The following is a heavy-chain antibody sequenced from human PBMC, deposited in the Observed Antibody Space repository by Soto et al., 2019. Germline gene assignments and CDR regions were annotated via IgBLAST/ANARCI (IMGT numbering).Heavy chain of an antibody. CDR2: IIPILGIA. CDR1: GGTFSSYA. CDR3: ASGAMEYYYYGMDV. Sequence: ASVKVSCKASGGTFSSYAISWVRQAPGQGLEWMGGIIPILGIANYAQKFQGRVTITADKSTSTAYMELSSLRSEDTAVYYCASGAMEYYYYGMDVWGQGTTVTVSS. J-gene: IGHJ6*02. V-gene: IGHV1-69*10. D-gene: IGHD5-18*01.